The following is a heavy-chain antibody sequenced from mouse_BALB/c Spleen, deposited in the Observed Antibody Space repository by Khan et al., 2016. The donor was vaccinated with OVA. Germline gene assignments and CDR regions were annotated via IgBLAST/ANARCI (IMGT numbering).Heavy chain of an antibody. D-gene: IGHD2-1*01. V-gene: IGHV1-5*01. CDR2: IYPGNSDT. J-gene: IGHJ2*01. CDR1: GYTFTNYW. CDR3: TRNGFGNYESWDY. Sequence: EVQLQQSGTVLARPGASVKMSCKGSGYTFTNYWMHWVKQRPGQGLEWIGVIYPGNSDTNSNQKFKGKAKLTAVTSTSTAYMELNSLTNEDSAVYYCTRNGFGNYESWDYWGQGTTLTVSS.